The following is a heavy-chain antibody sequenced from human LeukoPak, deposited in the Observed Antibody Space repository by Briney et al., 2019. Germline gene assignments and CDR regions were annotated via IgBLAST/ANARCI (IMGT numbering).Heavy chain of an antibody. Sequence: GGSLRLSCAASGFTFSNYWMSWVRQAPGKGLEWVANINQDGSETYYVDSVTGRFTISRDNAKNSLSLQMNSLRAEDTGVYYCAREGDNWFDPWGQGTLVTVSS. CDR1: GFTFSNYW. J-gene: IGHJ5*02. CDR2: INQDGSET. CDR3: AREGDNWFDP. V-gene: IGHV3-7*01.